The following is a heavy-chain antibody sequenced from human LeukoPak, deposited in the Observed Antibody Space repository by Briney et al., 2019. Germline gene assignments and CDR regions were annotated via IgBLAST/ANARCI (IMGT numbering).Heavy chain of an antibody. CDR3: ARGRPVVPAAMSEVYYYYYGMDV. J-gene: IGHJ6*04. D-gene: IGHD2-2*01. V-gene: IGHV4-34*01. Sequence: SETLSLTCAVYGGSFSGYYCSWIRQPPGKGLEWIGEINHSGSTNYNPSLKSRVTISVDTSKNQFSLKLSSVTAADTAVYYCARGRPVVPAAMSEVYYYYYGMDVWGKGTTVTVSS. CDR2: INHSGST. CDR1: GGSFSGYY.